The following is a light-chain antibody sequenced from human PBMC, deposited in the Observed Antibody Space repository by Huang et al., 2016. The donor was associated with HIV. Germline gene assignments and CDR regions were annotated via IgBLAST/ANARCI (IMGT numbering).Light chain of an antibody. CDR3: QQYYTPPLT. Sequence: DIQMTQSPSSLSASVGDSVTIACRASQDIRNSLAWYQQKPGKAPKLHLYAASRLESGVPSRYSGGGFGTYYTLSSSGLQPEDFATYYCQQYYTPPLTFGGGTKVEIK. V-gene: IGKV1-NL1*01. J-gene: IGKJ4*01. CDR1: QDIRNS. CDR2: AAS.